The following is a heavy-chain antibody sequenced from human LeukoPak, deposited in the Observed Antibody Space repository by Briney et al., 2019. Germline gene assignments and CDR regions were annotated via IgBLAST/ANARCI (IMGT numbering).Heavy chain of an antibody. CDR3: ARDPHGSNYGGYYMDV. V-gene: IGHV3-30-3*01. CDR2: ISYDGSKK. J-gene: IGHJ6*03. Sequence: GGSLRLSCAASGFTFSSHAMHWVRQAPGKGLEWVAVISYDGSKKYYADSVKGRFTISRDNSKNTLYLQMNSLRAEDTAVYYCARDPHGSNYGGYYMDVWGKGTTVTVSS. CDR1: GFTFSSHA. D-gene: IGHD4-11*01.